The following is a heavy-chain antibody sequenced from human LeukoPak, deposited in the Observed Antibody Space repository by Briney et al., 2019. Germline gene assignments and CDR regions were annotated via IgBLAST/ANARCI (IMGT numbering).Heavy chain of an antibody. D-gene: IGHD3-22*01. CDR1: GGSISSGGYY. V-gene: IGHV4-31*03. J-gene: IGHJ5*02. CDR2: IYYSGST. CDR3: ARTDSSGYYSYWFDP. Sequence: SETLSLTCTVSGGSISSGGYYWSWIRQHPGKGLEWTGCIYYSGSTYYNPSLKSRVTISVDTSKNQFSLKLSSVTAADTAVYYCARTDSSGYYSYWFDPWGQGTLVTVSS.